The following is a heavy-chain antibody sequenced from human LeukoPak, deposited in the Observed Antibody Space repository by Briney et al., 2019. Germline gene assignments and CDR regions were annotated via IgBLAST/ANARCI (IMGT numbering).Heavy chain of an antibody. CDR2: IIPIFGTA. D-gene: IGHD2-2*01. J-gene: IGHJ4*02. Sequence: ASVKVSCKASGGTFSSYAISWVRQAPGQGLEWMGGIIPIFGTANYAQKFQGRATITADKSTSTAYMELSSLRSEDTAVYYCARQVVPAANDYWGQGTLVTVSS. CDR3: ARQVVPAANDY. CDR1: GGTFSSYA. V-gene: IGHV1-69*06.